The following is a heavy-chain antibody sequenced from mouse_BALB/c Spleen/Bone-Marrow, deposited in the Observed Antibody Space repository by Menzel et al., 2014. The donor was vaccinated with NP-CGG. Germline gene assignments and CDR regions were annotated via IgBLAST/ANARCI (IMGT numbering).Heavy chain of an antibody. V-gene: IGHV1-14*01. Sequence: EVQLQQSGPELVKPGASVKMSCKASGHTFTSSVMHWVKQKPGQGLEWIGYFNPYNDGSKYNEKFKGEATLTSDKSSSTAYMELSSLTSEDSEVYYCAKGGNYRYDFDYWGQSTTLTGSA. J-gene: IGHJ2*01. CDR1: GHTFTSSV. CDR3: AKGGNYRYDFDY. D-gene: IGHD2-14*01. CDR2: FNPYNDGS.